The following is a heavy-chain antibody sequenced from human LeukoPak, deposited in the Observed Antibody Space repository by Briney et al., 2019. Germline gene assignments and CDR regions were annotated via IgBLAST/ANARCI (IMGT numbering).Heavy chain of an antibody. D-gene: IGHD5-24*01. CDR3: ARARWLHEQDAFDV. J-gene: IGHJ3*01. Sequence: SETVSLTCTVSGDSIRSYYWSWTRQPPGKGLEWIGYIYHSGSTNYNPSLKSRGTISVDMSKNQFSLKLTSVTAADTAVYYCARARWLHEQDAFDVWGQGPMLTVSS. CDR1: GDSIRSYY. V-gene: IGHV4-59*01. CDR2: IYHSGST.